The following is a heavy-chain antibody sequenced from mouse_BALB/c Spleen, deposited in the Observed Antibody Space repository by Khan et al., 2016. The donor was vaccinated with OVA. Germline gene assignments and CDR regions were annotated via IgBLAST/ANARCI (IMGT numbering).Heavy chain of an antibody. Sequence: QVQLKESGPGLVAPSQSLSITCTVSGFSLTSHGVHWVRQPPGKGLEWLGVIWAGGSTNYNSALMSRLSISKDSSKSQVFLKMNSLQTDDTARYYCARNREPDYFDYWGQGTTLTVSS. CDR2: IWAGGST. V-gene: IGHV2-9*02. J-gene: IGHJ2*01. CDR1: GFSLTSHG. CDR3: ARNREPDYFDY.